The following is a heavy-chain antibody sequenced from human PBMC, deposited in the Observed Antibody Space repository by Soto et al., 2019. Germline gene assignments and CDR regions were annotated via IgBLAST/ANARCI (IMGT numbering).Heavy chain of an antibody. CDR1: GGSISSLW. CDR2: ISDTGTT. V-gene: IGHV4-59*01. CDR3: ARVVGAAPFIYFDY. J-gene: IGHJ4*02. D-gene: IGHD2-15*01. Sequence: SETLSLTCTVSGGSISSLWWSWIRQPPGKGLEWIGYISDTGTTNYNPSLKSRVTISVDTSKNQFSLKLSSVTAADTAVYYCARVVGAAPFIYFDYWGQGSLVTVSS.